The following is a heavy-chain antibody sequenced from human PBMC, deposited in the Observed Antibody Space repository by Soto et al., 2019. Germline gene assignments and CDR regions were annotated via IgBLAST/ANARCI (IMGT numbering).Heavy chain of an antibody. J-gene: IGHJ6*02. CDR1: GYPFTTYD. V-gene: IGHV1-18*01. CDR2: VSIYNGNT. CDR3: ARGGGHASQRLAF. D-gene: IGHD3-16*01. Sequence: ASVGVSCTDSGYPFTTYDFSWVRQAPGQGLEWMGWVSIYNGNTNYAQKLQGRVTLSTDTSTSTAYMELRTLTSDDTAVYYCARGGGHASQRLAFCGQGTTVIGSS.